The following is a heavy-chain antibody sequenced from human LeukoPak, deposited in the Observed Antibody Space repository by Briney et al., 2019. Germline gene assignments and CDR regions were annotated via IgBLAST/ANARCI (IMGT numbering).Heavy chain of an antibody. D-gene: IGHD3-22*01. CDR2: ISGGGGST. J-gene: IGHJ4*02. V-gene: IGHV3-23*01. Sequence: GGSLRLAFAASGFTLSSYAVGCVRQAAGGGRGWVSAISGGGGSTYYADSVKGRFTISRDNSKNTLYLQMNSLRAEDKPVYYCAKSITMIVVVTHYFDYWGQGTLVSVSS. CDR3: AKSITMIVVVTHYFDY. CDR1: GFTLSSYA.